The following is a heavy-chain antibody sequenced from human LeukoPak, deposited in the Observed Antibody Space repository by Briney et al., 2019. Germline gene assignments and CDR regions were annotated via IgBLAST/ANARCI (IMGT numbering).Heavy chain of an antibody. V-gene: IGHV3-7*01. CDR3: ARAPTYYDFWSGSRDAFDI. Sequence: GGSLGLSCAASGFTFSSYWVSWVRQAPGKGLEWVANIKQDGSEKYYVDSVKGRFTISRDSAKNSLYLQMNSLRAEDTAVYYCARAPTYYDFWSGSRDAFDIWGQGTMVTVSS. D-gene: IGHD3-3*01. CDR1: GFTFSSYW. J-gene: IGHJ3*02. CDR2: IKQDGSEK.